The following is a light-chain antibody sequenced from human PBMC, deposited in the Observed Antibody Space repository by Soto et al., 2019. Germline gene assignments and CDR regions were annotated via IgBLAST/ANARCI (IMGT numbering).Light chain of an antibody. CDR2: GAS. CDR3: QQYGSSIT. Sequence: EIVLTQSPGTLSLSPGEGAILSCRASHIINNNYLAWYQQKPGQAPRLLTYGASSRATGIPDRFSGGGSGTDFTLPVTRLEPEDFAVYYCQQYGSSITFGQGTRLEIK. J-gene: IGKJ5*01. CDR1: HIINNNY. V-gene: IGKV3-20*01.